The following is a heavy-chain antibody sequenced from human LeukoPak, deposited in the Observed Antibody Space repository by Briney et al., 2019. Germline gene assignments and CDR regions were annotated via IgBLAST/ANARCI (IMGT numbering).Heavy chain of an antibody. Sequence: HSGGSLRLSCAASRFSFSNHSMNWVRQAPGKGLEWVSYISNSGSAKYYAASVKGRFTISRDNGKNSLYLQMNSLRAEDTAVYYCARDWSYSLYYWGQGTLVTVSS. CDR1: RFSFSNHS. V-gene: IGHV3-48*01. CDR3: ARDWSYSLYY. D-gene: IGHD2-21*01. J-gene: IGHJ4*02. CDR2: ISNSGSAK.